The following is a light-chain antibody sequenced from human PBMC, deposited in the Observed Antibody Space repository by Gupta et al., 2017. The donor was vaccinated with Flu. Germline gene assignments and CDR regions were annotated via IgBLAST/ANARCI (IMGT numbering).Light chain of an antibody. V-gene: IGLV6-57*02. CDR3: QSYDRKNPLWV. J-gene: IGLJ3*02. CDR1: RGSIANSY. Sequence: RGSIANSYVQWYQQRPGSAPTTVIYEDRQVPSGVPARFSGSIDSSSNSASLPISGLKTEDEADYYCQSYDRKNPLWVFGGGTKLTVL. CDR2: EDR.